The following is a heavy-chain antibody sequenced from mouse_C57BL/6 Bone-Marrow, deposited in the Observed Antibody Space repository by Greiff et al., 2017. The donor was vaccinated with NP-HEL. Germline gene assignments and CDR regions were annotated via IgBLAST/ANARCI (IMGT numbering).Heavy chain of an antibody. J-gene: IGHJ4*01. Sequence: VHLVESGPGLVQPSQSLYISCTVSGFSLTSYGVHWVRQSPGKGLEWLGVIWSGGSTDYNAAFISRLSICKDNTKSQAFFKMNSLQADDTAIYYCARRSHYHDYAMDYWGQGTSVTVSS. CDR3: ARRSHYHDYAMDY. CDR1: GFSLTSYG. CDR2: IWSGGST. V-gene: IGHV2-2*01. D-gene: IGHD2-5*01.